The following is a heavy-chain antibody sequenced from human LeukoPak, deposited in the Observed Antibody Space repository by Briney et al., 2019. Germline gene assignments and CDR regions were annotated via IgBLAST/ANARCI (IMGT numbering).Heavy chain of an antibody. CDR1: GGSISSGGYY. Sequence: PSETLSLTCTVSGGSISSGGYYWSWIRQPPGKGLEWIGYIYHSGSTYYNPSLKSRVTISVDRSKNQFSLKLSSVTAADTAVHYCAREALYSGYGYNWFDPWGQGTLVTVSS. D-gene: IGHD5-12*01. J-gene: IGHJ5*02. CDR3: AREALYSGYGYNWFDP. CDR2: IYHSGST. V-gene: IGHV4-30-2*01.